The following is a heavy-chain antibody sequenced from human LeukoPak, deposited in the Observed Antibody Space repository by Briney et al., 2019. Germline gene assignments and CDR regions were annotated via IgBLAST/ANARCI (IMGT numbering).Heavy chain of an antibody. J-gene: IGHJ4*02. V-gene: IGHV3-23*01. CDR1: GFTFSSYA. D-gene: IGHD3-22*01. Sequence: GGSPRLFCAASGFTFSSYAMSWVRQAPGKGLEWVSAISGSGGSTYYADSVKGRFTISRDNSKNTLYLQMNSLRAEDTAVYYCAKDRGYYYDSSGYYWTILGYFDYWGQGTLVTVSS. CDR3: AKDRGYYYDSSGYYWTILGYFDY. CDR2: ISGSGGST.